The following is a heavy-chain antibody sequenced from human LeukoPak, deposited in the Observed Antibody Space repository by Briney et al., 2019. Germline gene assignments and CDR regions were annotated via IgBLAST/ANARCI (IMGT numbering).Heavy chain of an antibody. D-gene: IGHD3-22*01. CDR1: GDTFGSYA. CDR3: ASQFLLPFDY. J-gene: IGHJ4*02. CDR2: TIPILGIA. V-gene: IGHV1-69*04. Sequence: SVKVSCKAPGDTFGSYAISWVRQAHGQRLEWMGRTIPILGIAKYAQKFQGRLTITADTSTSTAYMELTNLRSDDTAVYYCASQFLLPFDYWGRGTLVTVSS.